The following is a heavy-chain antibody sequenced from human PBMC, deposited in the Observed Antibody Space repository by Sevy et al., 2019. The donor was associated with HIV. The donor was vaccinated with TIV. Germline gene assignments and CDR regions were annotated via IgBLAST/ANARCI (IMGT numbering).Heavy chain of an antibody. D-gene: IGHD4-17*01. CDR1: GFSFRSYW. CDR3: AREGSYGDYMLSYYYGMDV. Sequence: GKSLKISCAASGFSFRSYWMTWVRQAPGKGLEWVASIYQDGSEKYYMDSVKGRFTVSRDNAKNSLFLQMNSLRVEDTAVYYCAREGSYGDYMLSYYYGMDVWGQGTTVTVSS. J-gene: IGHJ6*02. V-gene: IGHV3-7*01. CDR2: IYQDGSEK.